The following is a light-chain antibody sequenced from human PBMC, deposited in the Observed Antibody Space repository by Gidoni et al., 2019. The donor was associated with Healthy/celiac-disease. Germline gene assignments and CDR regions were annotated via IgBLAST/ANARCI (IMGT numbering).Light chain of an antibody. CDR1: QGISSA. Sequence: AIQLTQSPSSLSASVGDRVTITCRASQGISSALAWYQQKPGKAPKLLIYDASSLESGVPSRFSGSGSGTDFTLTISSLQPEDFATYYCQQFNSYLWTFXQXTKVEIK. J-gene: IGKJ1*01. CDR2: DAS. CDR3: QQFNSYLWT. V-gene: IGKV1-13*02.